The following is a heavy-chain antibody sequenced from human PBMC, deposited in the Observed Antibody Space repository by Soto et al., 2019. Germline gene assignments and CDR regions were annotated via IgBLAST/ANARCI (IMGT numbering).Heavy chain of an antibody. Sequence: QVQLVQSGAEVKKPGASVKVSCKASGYRFTSYDINWVRQATGQGLEWMGWMNPRSGDRGYAQKFQGRVTRTMDTSISTAYMELNSLISEDTAVYYCARAAASLDPWGQGTLVTVSS. CDR1: GYRFTSYD. V-gene: IGHV1-8*01. D-gene: IGHD6-25*01. J-gene: IGHJ5*02. CDR3: ARAAASLDP. CDR2: MNPRSGDR.